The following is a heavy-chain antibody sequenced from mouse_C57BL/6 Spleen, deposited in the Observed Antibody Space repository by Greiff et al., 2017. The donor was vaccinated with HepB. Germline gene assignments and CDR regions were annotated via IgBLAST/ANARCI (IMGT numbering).Heavy chain of an antibody. Sequence: QVQLKESGAELVKPGASVKLSCKASGYTFTEYTIHWVKQRSGQGLEWIGWFYPGSGSIKYNEKFKDKATLTADKSSSTVYMELSRLTSEDSAVYFCARHEDGYYSKSGWYFDVWGTGTTVTVSS. D-gene: IGHD2-5*01. V-gene: IGHV1-62-2*01. CDR1: GYTFTEYT. CDR2: FYPGSGSI. J-gene: IGHJ1*03. CDR3: ARHEDGYYSKSGWYFDV.